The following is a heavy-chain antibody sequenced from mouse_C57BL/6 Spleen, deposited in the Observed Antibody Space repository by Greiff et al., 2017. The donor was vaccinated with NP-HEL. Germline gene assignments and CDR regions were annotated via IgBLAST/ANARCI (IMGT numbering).Heavy chain of an antibody. CDR2: IYPGDGAT. CDR3: ARRGMDY. CDR1: GYAFSSSW. J-gene: IGHJ4*01. V-gene: IGHV1-82*01. Sequence: VKVVESGPELVKPGASVKISCKASGYAFSSSWMNWVKQRPGKGLEWIGRIYPGDGATNYNGKFKGKATLTADKSSSTAYMQLSSLTSEDSAVYFCARRGMDYWGQGTSVTVSS.